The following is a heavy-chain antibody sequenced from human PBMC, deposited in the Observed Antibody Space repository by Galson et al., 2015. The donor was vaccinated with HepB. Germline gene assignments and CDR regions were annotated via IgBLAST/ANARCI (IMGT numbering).Heavy chain of an antibody. J-gene: IGHJ4*02. V-gene: IGHV3-73*01. CDR3: TFSGYDFFDY. Sequence: SLRLSCAASGFTFSGSAMHWVRQASGKGLEWVGRIRSKANSYATAYAASVKGRFTISRDDSKNTAYLQMNSLKTEDTAVYYCTFSGYDFFDYWGQGTLVTVSS. CDR1: GFTFSGSA. CDR2: IRSKANSYAT. D-gene: IGHD5-12*01.